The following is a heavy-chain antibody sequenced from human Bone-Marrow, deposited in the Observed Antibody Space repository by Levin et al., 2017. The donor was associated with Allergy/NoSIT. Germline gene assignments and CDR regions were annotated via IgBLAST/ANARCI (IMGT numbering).Heavy chain of an antibody. J-gene: IGHJ3*02. CDR2: IYSGGST. D-gene: IGHD3-10*01. V-gene: IGHV3-66*01. CDR3: AREGLWFGQNDAFDI. CDR1: GFTVSSNY. Sequence: LSLTCAASGFTVSSNYMSWVRQAPGKGLEWVSVIYSGGSTYYADSVKGRFTISRDNSKNTLYLQMNSLRAEDTAVYYCAREGLWFGQNDAFDIWGQGTMVTVSS.